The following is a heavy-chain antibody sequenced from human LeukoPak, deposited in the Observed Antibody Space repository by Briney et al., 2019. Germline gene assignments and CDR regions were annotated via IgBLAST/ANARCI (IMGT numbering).Heavy chain of an antibody. CDR3: ARDLYSGSYFYYFDY. Sequence: ASVKVSCKASGYTFTGYYMHWVRQAPGQGLEWMGRTNPNSGGTNYAQKFQGRVTMTRDTSISTAYMELSWLRSDDTAVYYCARDLYSGSYFYYFDYWGQGTLVTVSS. V-gene: IGHV1-2*06. CDR1: GYTFTGYY. D-gene: IGHD1-26*01. J-gene: IGHJ4*02. CDR2: TNPNSGGT.